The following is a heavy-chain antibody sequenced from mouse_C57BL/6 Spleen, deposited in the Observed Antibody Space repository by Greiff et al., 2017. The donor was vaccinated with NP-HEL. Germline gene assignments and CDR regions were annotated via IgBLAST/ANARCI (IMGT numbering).Heavy chain of an antibody. J-gene: IGHJ4*01. CDR3: AGWDGSSYGNAMDY. D-gene: IGHD1-1*01. Sequence: DVQLQESVAELVRPGASVKLSCTASGFNIKNTYMHWVKQRPEQGLEWIGRIDPANGNTKYAPKFPGKATITADTSSNTAYLQLSSLTSEDTAIYYCAGWDGSSYGNAMDYWGQGTSVTVSS. V-gene: IGHV14-3*01. CDR2: IDPANGNT. CDR1: GFNIKNTY.